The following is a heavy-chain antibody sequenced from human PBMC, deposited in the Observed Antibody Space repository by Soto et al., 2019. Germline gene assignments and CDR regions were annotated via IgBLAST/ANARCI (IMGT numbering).Heavy chain of an antibody. CDR1: GGTFSSYA. Sequence: QVQLVQSGAEVKKPGSSVKVSCKASGGTFSSYAISWVRQAPGHGLEWMGGIIPIFGTANYAQKFQGRVTITADESTSTAYMELRSLRSEDMAVYDCARESYCGGDCHFDYWGQGTLVTVSS. J-gene: IGHJ4*02. CDR3: ARESYCGGDCHFDY. V-gene: IGHV1-69*12. CDR2: IIPIFGTA. D-gene: IGHD2-21*02.